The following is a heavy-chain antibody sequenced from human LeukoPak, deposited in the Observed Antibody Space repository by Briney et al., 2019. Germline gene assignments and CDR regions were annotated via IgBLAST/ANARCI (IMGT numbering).Heavy chain of an antibody. Sequence: GGSLRLSCAASGFTFSSYAMSWVRQAPGKGLEWVSTISGSGDSTYYADSVKGRFTISRDNSKNTLYLQMNSLRAEDTVVHYCAKGGQSEAIDYWGQGTLVTVSS. V-gene: IGHV3-23*01. D-gene: IGHD3-16*01. J-gene: IGHJ4*02. CDR2: ISGSGDST. CDR3: AKGGQSEAIDY. CDR1: GFTFSSYA.